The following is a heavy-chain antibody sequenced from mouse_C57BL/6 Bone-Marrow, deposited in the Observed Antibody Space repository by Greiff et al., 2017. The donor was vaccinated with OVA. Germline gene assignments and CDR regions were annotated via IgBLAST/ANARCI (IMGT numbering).Heavy chain of an antibody. V-gene: IGHV1-74*01. D-gene: IGHD4-1*01. Sequence: QVHVKQPGAELVKPGASVKVSCKASGYTFTSYWMHWVKQRPGQGLEWIGRIHPSDSDTNYNQKFKGKATLTVDKSSSTAYMQLSSLTSEDSAVYYCAINGIEAGTGFDYWGQGTTLTVSS. CDR2: IHPSDSDT. CDR3: AINGIEAGTGFDY. CDR1: GYTFTSYW. J-gene: IGHJ2*01.